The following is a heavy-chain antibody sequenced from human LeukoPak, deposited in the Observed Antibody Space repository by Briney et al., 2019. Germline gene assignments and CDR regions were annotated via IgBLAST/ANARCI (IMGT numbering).Heavy chain of an antibody. J-gene: IGHJ5*02. D-gene: IGHD2-2*01. CDR1: GGSISSYY. CDR3: ARCGVVPAANNWFDP. CDR2: IYYSGST. Sequence: SETLSLTCTVSGGSISSYYWSWIRQPPGKGLEWIGYIYYSGSTNYNPSLKSRVTISVDTSKNQFSLKLSSVTAADTAVYYCARCGVVPAANNWFDPWGQGTLVTVSS. V-gene: IGHV4-59*01.